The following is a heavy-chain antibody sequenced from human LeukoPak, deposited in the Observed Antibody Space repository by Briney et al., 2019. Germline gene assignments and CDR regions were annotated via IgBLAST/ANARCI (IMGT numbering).Heavy chain of an antibody. D-gene: IGHD3-16*01. CDR1: GGTFSSYA. V-gene: IGHV1-69*05. J-gene: IGHJ5*02. Sequence: ASVKVSCKASGGTFSSYAISWVRQAPGQGLEWTGRIIPIFGTANYAQKFQGRVTITTDESTSTAYMELSSLRSEDTAVYYCAGYTALNWGRANWFDPWGQGTLVTVSP. CDR3: AGYTALNWGRANWFDP. CDR2: IIPIFGTA.